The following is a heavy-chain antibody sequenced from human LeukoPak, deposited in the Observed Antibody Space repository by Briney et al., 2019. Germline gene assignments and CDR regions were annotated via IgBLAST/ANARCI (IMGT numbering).Heavy chain of an antibody. D-gene: IGHD2-15*01. CDR3: AKNLYCGGGSCYPSALGMDV. CDR1: GFTFSSYA. CDR2: ISGSGNRT. J-gene: IGHJ6*02. Sequence: QTGGSLRLSCAASGFTFSSYAMHWVRQAPGKGLEWVSSISGSGNRTYYADSVKGRFTISRDNSKNTLFLQMNSLRAEDTAVYYCAKNLYCGGGSCYPSALGMDVWGQGTTVTVSS. V-gene: IGHV3-23*01.